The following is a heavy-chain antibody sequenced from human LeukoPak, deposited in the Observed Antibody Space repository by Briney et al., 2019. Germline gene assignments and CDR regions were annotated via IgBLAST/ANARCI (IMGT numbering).Heavy chain of an antibody. V-gene: IGHV3-74*01. CDR1: GFTFSSFR. D-gene: IGHD6-13*01. CDR3: ARGEASSWYD. J-gene: IGHJ4*02. Sequence: GGSLRLSCAGSGFTFSSFRMHWVRQGPGKGLVWVSGMNSDGSSIVYADSVKGRFTISRDNAKNMLYLQMSSLRVDDTAVYYCARGEASSWYDWGQGTLVTVSS. CDR2: MNSDGSSI.